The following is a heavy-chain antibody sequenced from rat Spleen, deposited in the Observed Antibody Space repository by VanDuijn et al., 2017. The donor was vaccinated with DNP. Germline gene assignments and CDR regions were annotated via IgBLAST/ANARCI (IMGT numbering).Heavy chain of an antibody. J-gene: IGHJ2*01. V-gene: IGHV5-27*01. CDR3: ARRGYNSGYGGWFAY. CDR2: ISTGGGST. D-gene: IGHD4-3*01. Sequence: EVQLVESGGGLVQPGRSLKLSCAASGFTFSNYYMAWVRQAPTKGLEWVAYISTGGGSTYYRDSVKGRFTISRDNVKSILYLQMDSLRSEDTATYYCARRGYNSGYGGWFAYWGQGVMVTVSS. CDR1: GFTFSNYY.